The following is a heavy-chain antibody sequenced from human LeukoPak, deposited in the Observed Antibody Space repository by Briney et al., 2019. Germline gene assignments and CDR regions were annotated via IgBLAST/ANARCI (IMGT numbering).Heavy chain of an antibody. D-gene: IGHD5-12*01. CDR3: AREERRYGGYRGYYYYYGMDV. J-gene: IGHJ6*04. Sequence: ASVKVSCKASGYTFTSYAMHWVRQAPGQRLEWMGWINAGNGNTKYSQKFQGRVTITRDTSASTAYMELSSLRSEDTAVYYCAREERRYGGYRGYYYYYGMDVWGKGTTVTVSS. CDR1: GYTFTSYA. V-gene: IGHV1-3*01. CDR2: INAGNGNT.